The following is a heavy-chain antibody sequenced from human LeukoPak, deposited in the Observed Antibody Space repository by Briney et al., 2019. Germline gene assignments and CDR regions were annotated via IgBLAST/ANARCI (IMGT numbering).Heavy chain of an antibody. J-gene: IGHJ2*01. Sequence: PSETLSLTCAVYGGSFSGYYWSWIRQPPGKGLEWIGEISHSGSTNYNPSLKSRVTISVDTSKNQFSLKLSSVTAADTAVYYCARSYGSRYFDLWGRGTLVTVSS. CDR2: ISHSGST. D-gene: IGHD1-26*01. CDR3: ARSYGSRYFDL. CDR1: GGSFSGYY. V-gene: IGHV4-34*01.